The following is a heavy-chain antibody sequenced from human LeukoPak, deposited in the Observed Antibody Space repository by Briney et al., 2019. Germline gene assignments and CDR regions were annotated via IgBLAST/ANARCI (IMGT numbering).Heavy chain of an antibody. Sequence: GGSLRLSCAASGFTFSGFAMSWVRRTPEKGLEWVSGISGSGDNTLYADSVKGRFTISRDNSKNTLYLEMNSLRAEDTAIYYCAKMKGHPLPKYYMDVWGQGTTVTVPS. CDR3: AKMKGHPLPKYYMDV. CDR2: ISGSGDNT. CDR1: GFTFSGFA. D-gene: IGHD1-26*01. V-gene: IGHV3-23*01. J-gene: IGHJ6*01.